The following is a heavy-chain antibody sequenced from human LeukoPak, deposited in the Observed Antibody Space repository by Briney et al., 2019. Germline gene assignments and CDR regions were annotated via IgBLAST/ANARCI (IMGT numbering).Heavy chain of an antibody. Sequence: GGSPRLSCAASGFTFSSYGMHWVRQAPGKGLEWVAVISYDGSNKYYADSVKGRFTISRDNSKNTLYLQMNSLRADDTAVYYCAKSLLLFGELSSMARGYTYWGQGILVTVSS. CDR3: AKSLLLFGELSSMARGYTY. CDR1: GFTFSSYG. CDR2: ISYDGSNK. J-gene: IGHJ4*02. D-gene: IGHD3-10*01. V-gene: IGHV3-30*18.